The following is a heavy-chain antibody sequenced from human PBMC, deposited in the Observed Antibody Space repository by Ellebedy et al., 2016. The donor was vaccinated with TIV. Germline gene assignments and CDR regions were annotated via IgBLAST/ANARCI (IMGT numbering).Heavy chain of an antibody. CDR2: IRSTGSDK. Sequence: PGGSLTLSCTASGFIVSSHFMSWVRQSPGTGLEWVSSIRSTGSDKYYAESVKGRFTISRDNAQDTLFLQMNSLRAEDTAVYFCSRGWSTPDSWGQGTLVIVSS. CDR3: SRGWSTPDS. V-gene: IGHV3-21*06. J-gene: IGHJ4*02. D-gene: IGHD2-15*01. CDR1: GFIVSSHF.